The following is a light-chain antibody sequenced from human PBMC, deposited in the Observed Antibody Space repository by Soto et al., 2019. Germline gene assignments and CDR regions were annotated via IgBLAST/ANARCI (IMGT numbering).Light chain of an antibody. CDR2: YTS. V-gene: IGKV4-1*01. Sequence: DIVMTQSPDSLAVSLGERATINCKSSQSVFYISNNQNYLAWFQQKPGQPPKLLIYYTSIRESGVPDRFSGSGSGTDFTLTISSLQAEDVAVYYCQQYYGSPWTFGQGTKVEIK. CDR3: QQYYGSPWT. J-gene: IGKJ1*01. CDR1: QSVFYISNNQNY.